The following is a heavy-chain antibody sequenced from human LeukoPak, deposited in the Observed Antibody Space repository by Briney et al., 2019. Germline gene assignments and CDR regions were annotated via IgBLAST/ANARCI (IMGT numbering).Heavy chain of an antibody. CDR1: GFTFSSYW. CDR3: ARGHSSGWWDY. V-gene: IGHV3-7*01. D-gene: IGHD6-19*01. CDR2: IKQDGSEK. J-gene: IGHJ4*02. Sequence: GGSLRLSCAASGFTFSSYWMSWVRQAPGKGLEWVANIKQDGSEKYYVDPVKGRFTISRDNAKNSLYLQMNSLRAEDTAVYYCARGHSSGWWDYWGQGTLVTVSS.